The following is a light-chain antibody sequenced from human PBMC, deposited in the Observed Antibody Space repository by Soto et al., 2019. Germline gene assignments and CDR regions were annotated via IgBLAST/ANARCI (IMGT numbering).Light chain of an antibody. CDR1: QSVSSK. J-gene: IGKJ5*01. CDR2: DTS. CDR3: QRYNDWFSIT. V-gene: IGKV3-15*01. Sequence: EIVLTQSTSTLSGSPGERAALSWRASQSVSSKLAWYRQRPGQAPRLVIYDTSTRATGVPARFSGSGSGTEFTPTISGLQSQDFGVYYCQRYNDWFSITFGQGTRLEIK.